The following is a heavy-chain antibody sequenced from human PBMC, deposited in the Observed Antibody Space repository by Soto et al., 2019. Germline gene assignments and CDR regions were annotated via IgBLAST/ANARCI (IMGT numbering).Heavy chain of an antibody. CDR2: IYYSGST. V-gene: IGHV4-39*01. D-gene: IGHD3-3*01. Sequence: QLQLQESGPGLVKPSETLSLTCTVSGGSISSSSYYWGWIRQPPGKGLEWIGSIYYSGSTYYNPSPKGRVTISVDTSKNQFSLKLSSVTAADTAVYYCAAQYYDFWSGYYTRDGSWFDPWGQGTLVTVSS. J-gene: IGHJ5*02. CDR3: AAQYYDFWSGYYTRDGSWFDP. CDR1: GGSISSSSYY.